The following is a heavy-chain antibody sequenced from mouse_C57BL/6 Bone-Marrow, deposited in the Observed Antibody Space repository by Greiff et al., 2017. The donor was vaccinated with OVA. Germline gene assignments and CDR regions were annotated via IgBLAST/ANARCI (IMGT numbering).Heavy chain of an antibody. J-gene: IGHJ4*01. CDR3: ARVYGSSSPYAMDY. CDR2: IDPSDSYT. V-gene: IGHV1-59*01. CDR1: GYTFTSYW. Sequence: QVQLQQPGAELVRPGTSVKLSCKASGYTFTSYWMHWVKQRPGQGLEWIGVIDPSDSYTNYNQKFKGKATLTVDTSSSTAYMQLSSLTSEDSAVYYCARVYGSSSPYAMDYWGQGTSVTVSS. D-gene: IGHD1-1*01.